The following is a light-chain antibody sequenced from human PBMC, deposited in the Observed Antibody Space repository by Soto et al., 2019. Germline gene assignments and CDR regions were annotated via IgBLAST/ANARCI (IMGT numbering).Light chain of an antibody. J-gene: IGLJ1*01. Sequence: HSVLTQPASVSGAPGQSVTISCPGTSSDVGGYNYVSWYQQHPDKAPKVMIYDVSKRPSGVPDRFSGSKSGNTASLTISGLQAEDEADYYCCSYAGSYTYVFGSGNKGTVL. CDR2: DVS. CDR1: SSDVGGYNY. CDR3: CSYAGSYTYV. V-gene: IGLV2-11*01.